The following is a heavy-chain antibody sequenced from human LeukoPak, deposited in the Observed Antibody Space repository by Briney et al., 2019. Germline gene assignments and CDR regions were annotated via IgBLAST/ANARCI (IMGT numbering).Heavy chain of an antibody. CDR3: ARPLGSGWFGPFDS. CDR1: GFTFSAFA. D-gene: IGHD6-19*01. J-gene: IGHJ4*02. V-gene: IGHV3-23*01. Sequence: PGGSLRLSCAASGFTFSAFAINWVRQAPGMALEWVSAVSGSGTNSYYADSVNGRFTISRDNAKNTLYLQMNSLRAEDTAVYYCARPLGSGWFGPFDSWGQGTLVTVSS. CDR2: VSGSGTNS.